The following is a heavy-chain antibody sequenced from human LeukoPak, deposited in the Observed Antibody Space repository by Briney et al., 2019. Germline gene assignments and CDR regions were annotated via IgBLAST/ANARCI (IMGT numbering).Heavy chain of an antibody. V-gene: IGHV3-53*01. CDR3: ARVFFMADFIFDY. Sequence: GGSLRLSCAASGFTVSSNYMSWVRQAPGKGLEWVSVIYSGGSTYYADSVKGRFTISRDNSKNTLYLQMNSLRAEDTAVYYCARVFFMADFIFDYWGQGTLVTVSS. CDR1: GFTVSSNY. D-gene: IGHD2/OR15-2a*01. J-gene: IGHJ4*02. CDR2: IYSGGST.